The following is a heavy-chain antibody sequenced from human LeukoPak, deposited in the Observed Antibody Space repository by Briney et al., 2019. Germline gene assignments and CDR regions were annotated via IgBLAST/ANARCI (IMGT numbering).Heavy chain of an antibody. D-gene: IGHD6-13*01. Sequence: PSETLSLTCTVSGGSISSYYWSWIRQPAGKGLEWIGRIYTSGGTNYNPSLKSRVTMSVDTSKNQFSLKLSSVTAADTAVYYCARDRGYSSSWSGSVYYGMDVWGQGTTVTVSS. CDR3: ARDRGYSSSWSGSVYYGMDV. V-gene: IGHV4-4*07. CDR2: IYTSGGT. J-gene: IGHJ6*02. CDR1: GGSISSYY.